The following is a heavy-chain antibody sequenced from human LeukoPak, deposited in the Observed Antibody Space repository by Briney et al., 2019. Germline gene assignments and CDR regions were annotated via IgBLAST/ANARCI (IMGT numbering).Heavy chain of an antibody. CDR2: INHSGST. J-gene: IGHJ4*02. D-gene: IGHD5-18*01. CDR3: ARGRGYSSH. V-gene: IGHV4-34*01. CDR1: GGSFSGHY. Sequence: KPSETLSLTCAVYGGSFSGHYWSWIRQPPGRGLEWIGEINHSGSTNYNPSLKSRVTISVDTSKNQFSLKLSSVTAADTAVYYCARGRGYSSHWGQGTLVTVSS.